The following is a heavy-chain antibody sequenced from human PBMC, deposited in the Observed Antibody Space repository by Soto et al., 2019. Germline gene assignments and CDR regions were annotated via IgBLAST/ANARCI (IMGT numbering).Heavy chain of an antibody. Sequence: EVQLVESGGGLVQPGGSLRLSCAASGFTFSNYWMHWVRQSPGKGTVWVSRINTDGSTTNYADSVKGRFTISRDNAKNTLYLQTNSLGAEDTAVYYCARDLGGYASHWGQGTLVTVSS. CDR3: ARDLGGYASH. CDR1: GFTFSNYW. CDR2: INTDGSTT. J-gene: IGHJ4*02. D-gene: IGHD3-16*01. V-gene: IGHV3-74*01.